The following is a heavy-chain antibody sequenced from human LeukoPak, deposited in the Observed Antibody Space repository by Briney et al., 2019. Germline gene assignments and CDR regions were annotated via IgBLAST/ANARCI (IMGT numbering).Heavy chain of an antibody. D-gene: IGHD2-2*01. V-gene: IGHV1-2*06. CDR3: ARDYCSSTSCLFDC. CDR1: GYSLTGYH. Sequence: GASVKVSCKASGYSLTGYHMHWVRQAPGQGLEWMGRINPNSGDTNYAQKFQGRVTMTRDTSISTAYMELSRLRSDDTAVYYCARDYCSSTSCLFDCWGQGTLVTVSP. CDR2: INPNSGDT. J-gene: IGHJ4*02.